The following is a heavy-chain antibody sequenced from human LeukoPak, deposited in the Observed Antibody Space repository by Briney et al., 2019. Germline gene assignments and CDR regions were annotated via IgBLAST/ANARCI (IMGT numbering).Heavy chain of an antibody. CDR3: ARAPRDYGDSDGILHY. Sequence: SETLSLTCTVSGGSISSADYYWSWIRQHPGKGLEWIGYIYYSGSTYYDPSLKSRITISVDTSNNQFSLKLTSVTAADTAVYYCARAPRDYGDSDGILHYWGQGTLVTVSS. V-gene: IGHV4-31*03. D-gene: IGHD4-17*01. J-gene: IGHJ4*02. CDR2: IYYSGST. CDR1: GGSISSADYY.